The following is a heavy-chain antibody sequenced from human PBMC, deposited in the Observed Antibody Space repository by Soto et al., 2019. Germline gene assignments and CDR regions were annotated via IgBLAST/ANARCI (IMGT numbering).Heavy chain of an antibody. CDR2: ISSSGSTI. D-gene: IGHD3-22*01. V-gene: IGHV3-11*01. CDR1: GFTFSDYY. Sequence: GGSLRLSCAALGFTFSDYYMSWIRQATGKGLEWVSYISSSGSTIYYADSVKGRFTISRDNAKNSLYLQMNSLRAEDTAVYYCARGPYYYDSSGYGYWGQGTLVTVSS. J-gene: IGHJ4*02. CDR3: ARGPYYYDSSGYGY.